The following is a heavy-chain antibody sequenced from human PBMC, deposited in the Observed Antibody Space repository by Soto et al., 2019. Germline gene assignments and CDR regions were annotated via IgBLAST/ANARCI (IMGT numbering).Heavy chain of an antibody. CDR1: GFTFSSYS. CDR2: ISSSSSYI. V-gene: IGHV3-21*01. Sequence: EVQLVESGGGLVKPGGSLRLSCAASGFTFSSYSMNWVRQAPGKGLEWVSSISSSSSYIYYADSVKGRFTISRDNAKNSLYLQMNSLRAEDTAVYYCARDREGVGAGLCWGQGTMVTVSS. D-gene: IGHD1-26*01. CDR3: ARDREGVGAGLC. J-gene: IGHJ3*01.